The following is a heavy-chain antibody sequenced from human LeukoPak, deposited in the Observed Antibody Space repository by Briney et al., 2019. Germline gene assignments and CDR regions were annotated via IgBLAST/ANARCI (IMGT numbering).Heavy chain of an antibody. CDR2: IYYSGST. V-gene: IGHV4-39*01. CDR3: ASSVVYARFDY. CDR1: GGSISSSSYY. Sequence: PSETLSLTCTVSGGSISSSSYYWGWIRQPPGKGLEWIGSIYYSGSTYYNPSLKSRVTISVDTSKNQFSLKLSSVTAADTAVYYCASSVVYARFDYWGQGTLVTVSS. J-gene: IGHJ4*02. D-gene: IGHD2-8*02.